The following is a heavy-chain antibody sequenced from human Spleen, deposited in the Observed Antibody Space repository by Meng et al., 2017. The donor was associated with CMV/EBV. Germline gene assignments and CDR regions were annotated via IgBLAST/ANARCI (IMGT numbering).Heavy chain of an antibody. CDR1: GYTFTSYG. D-gene: IGHD6-6*01. V-gene: IGHV1-18*01. CDR3: AYSSSFHYYGMDV. CDR2: ISAYNGNT. Sequence: ASVKVSCKASGYTFTSYGISWVRQAPGQGLEWMGWISAYNGNTNYAQKFQGRVTMTTDTSTSIAYMELRSLRSDDTAVYYCAYSSSFHYYGMDVWGQGTTVTVSS. J-gene: IGHJ6*02.